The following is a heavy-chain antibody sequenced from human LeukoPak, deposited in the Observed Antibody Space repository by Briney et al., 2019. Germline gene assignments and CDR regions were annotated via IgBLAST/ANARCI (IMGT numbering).Heavy chain of an antibody. CDR3: AKAGYYDSSGYYYYFDY. Sequence: GGSLRLSCAASGFTFDDYGMSWVRQAPGKGLEWVSGINWNGGSTGYADSVKGRFTISRDNSKNTLYLQMNSLRAEDTAVYYCAKAGYYDSSGYYYYFDYWGQGTLVTVSS. J-gene: IGHJ4*02. D-gene: IGHD3-22*01. CDR2: INWNGGST. CDR1: GFTFDDYG. V-gene: IGHV3-20*04.